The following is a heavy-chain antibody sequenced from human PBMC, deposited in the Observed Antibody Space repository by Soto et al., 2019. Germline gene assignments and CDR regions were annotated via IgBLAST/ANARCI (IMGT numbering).Heavy chain of an antibody. J-gene: IGHJ4*02. V-gene: IGHV4-59*01. CDR1: GGSISGYY. Sequence: TSETLSLTCSVSGGSISGYYWTWIRQVPGKGLEWIGYMDNSGSTNYNPSLTSRITISIDTSKNQFSLNLSSVTAADTAVYYCARGPVTSTPYFDYWGQGTLVTVSS. CDR2: MDNSGST. D-gene: IGHD4-17*01. CDR3: ARGPVTSTPYFDY.